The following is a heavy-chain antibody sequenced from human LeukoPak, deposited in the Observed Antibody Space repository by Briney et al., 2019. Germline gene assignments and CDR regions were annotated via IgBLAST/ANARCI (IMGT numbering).Heavy chain of an antibody. CDR1: GYSFTTYW. CDR3: ARRQGCSSTSCPPDY. D-gene: IGHD2-2*01. CDR2: IYPGDSDT. J-gene: IGHJ4*02. V-gene: IGHV5-51*01. Sequence: GESLKISCRGSGYSFTTYWIGWVRQMPGKGLEWMGIIYPGDSDTRSTPSFQGQVTISADKSINTAYLQWSSLKASDTAMYYCARRQGCSSTSCPPDYWGQGTLVTVSP.